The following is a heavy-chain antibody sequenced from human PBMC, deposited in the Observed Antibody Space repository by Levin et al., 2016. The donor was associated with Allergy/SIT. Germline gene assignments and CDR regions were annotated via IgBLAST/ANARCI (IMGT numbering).Heavy chain of an antibody. Sequence: WIRQPPGKGLEWIGYIYHSGSTYYNPSLKSRVTISVDRSKNQFSLKLSSVTAADTAVYYCARVVYGDSNWFDPWGQGTLVTVSS. V-gene: IGHV4-30-2*01. CDR2: IYHSGST. CDR3: ARVVYGDSNWFDP. J-gene: IGHJ5*02. D-gene: IGHD4-17*01.